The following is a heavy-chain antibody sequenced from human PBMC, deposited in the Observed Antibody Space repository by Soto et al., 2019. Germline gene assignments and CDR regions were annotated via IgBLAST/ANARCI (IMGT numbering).Heavy chain of an antibody. CDR1: GGSISSSSYY. J-gene: IGHJ6*03. Sequence: PSETLSLTCTVSGGSISSSSYYWSWIRQPPGKGLEWIGYIYYSGSTNYNPSLKSRVTISVDTSKNQFSLKLSSVTAADTAVYYCARHYTAYYYGSGSRPVGQYYYYYMDVWGKGTTVTVSS. CDR3: ARHYTAYYYGSGSRPVGQYYYYYMDV. CDR2: IYYSGST. D-gene: IGHD3-10*01. V-gene: IGHV4-61*05.